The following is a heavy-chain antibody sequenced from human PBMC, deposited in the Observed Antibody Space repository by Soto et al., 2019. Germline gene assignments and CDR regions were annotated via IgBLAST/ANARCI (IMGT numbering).Heavy chain of an antibody. CDR1: GYTFTSYG. D-gene: IGHD3-10*01. J-gene: IGHJ4*02. Sequence: QVQLVQSGAEVKKPGASVKVSCKASGYTFTSYGISWVRQAPGQGLELMGWISTYNGNTKHAQKLQGRVDMTADTYTSTAYMEVRSLRSDDTAVFYCAREMVRGVGSDSWGQGTLVTVSS. V-gene: IGHV1-18*01. CDR2: ISTYNGNT. CDR3: AREMVRGVGSDS.